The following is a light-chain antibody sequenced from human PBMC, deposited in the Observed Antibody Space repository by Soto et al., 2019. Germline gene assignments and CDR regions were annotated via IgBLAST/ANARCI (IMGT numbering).Light chain of an antibody. CDR3: QQSYSITHT. V-gene: IGKV1-39*01. CDR2: AAS. CDR1: QTISSY. J-gene: IGKJ5*01. Sequence: DIHKTQSPSSLSASVGDRVTITCRASQTISSYLNWYQHKQGKAPNLLXYAASSLQSGVPSRFSGSGSGTDGTLTISSLKKEDVATCYCQQSYSITHTFGQGTRLEIK.